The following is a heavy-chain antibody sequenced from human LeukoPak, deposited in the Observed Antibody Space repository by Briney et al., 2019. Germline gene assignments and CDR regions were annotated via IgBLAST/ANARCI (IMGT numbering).Heavy chain of an antibody. CDR3: ARERGGYFDWLFLYYFDY. Sequence: SETLSLTCTVSGGSISSYYWSWIRQPAGKGLEWIGRIYTSGSTNYNPSLKSRVTISVDTSKNQFSLKLSSVTAADTAVYYCARERGGYFDWLFLYYFDYWGQGTLVTVSS. CDR2: IYTSGST. J-gene: IGHJ4*02. V-gene: IGHV4-4*07. D-gene: IGHD3-9*01. CDR1: GGSISSYY.